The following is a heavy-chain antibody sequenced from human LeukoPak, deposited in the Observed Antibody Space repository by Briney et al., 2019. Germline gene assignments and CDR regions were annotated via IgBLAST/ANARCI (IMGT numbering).Heavy chain of an antibody. V-gene: IGHV3-30*03. CDR1: GFTFSSYG. J-gene: IGHJ4*02. CDR3: ARDLGYFGELSSFDY. D-gene: IGHD3-10*01. Sequence: GRSLRLSCAASGFTFSSYGMHWVRQAPGKGLEWVAVISYDGSNKYYADSVKGRFTISRDNAKNSLYLQMNSLRAEDTAVYYCARDLGYFGELSSFDYWGQGTLVTVSS. CDR2: ISYDGSNK.